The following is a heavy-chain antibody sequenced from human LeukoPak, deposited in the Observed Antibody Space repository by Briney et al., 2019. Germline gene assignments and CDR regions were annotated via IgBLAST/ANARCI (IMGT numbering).Heavy chain of an antibody. CDR1: GFTFSSYG. Sequence: GGSLRLSCAASGFTFSSYGMHWVRQAPGKGLEWVAFIRYDGSNKYYADSVKGRFTISRDNSKNTLYLQMNSLRAEDTAVYYCAKVLEDTVMFLALGGQGTLVTVSS. J-gene: IGHJ4*02. CDR2: IRYDGSNK. CDR3: AKVLEDTVMFLAL. V-gene: IGHV3-30*02. D-gene: IGHD5-18*01.